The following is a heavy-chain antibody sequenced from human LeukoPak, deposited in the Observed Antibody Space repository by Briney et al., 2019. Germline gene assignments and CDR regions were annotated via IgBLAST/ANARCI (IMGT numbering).Heavy chain of an antibody. Sequence: PSETLSLTCAVYGGSFNGYYWSWIRQPPGKGLEWIGEINHSGSTNYNPSLKSRVTISVDTSKKQFSLKLSSVTAADTAVYYCARQKVITLGGVIAPFDYWGQGTLVTVSS. J-gene: IGHJ4*02. CDR2: INHSGST. V-gene: IGHV4-34*01. CDR1: GGSFNGYY. D-gene: IGHD3-16*02. CDR3: ARQKVITLGGVIAPFDY.